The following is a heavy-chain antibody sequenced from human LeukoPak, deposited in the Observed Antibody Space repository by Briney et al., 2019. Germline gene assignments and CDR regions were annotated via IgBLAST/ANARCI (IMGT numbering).Heavy chain of an antibody. D-gene: IGHD3-10*01. Sequence: GGSLRLSCAASGFTFSSNEMNWVRQAPGKGLEWVSFITSSGNTMYYADSVKGRFTISRGNAKNSLYLQMNSLRADDTAVYYCARLRSKYCLDPWGEGTLVTVSS. CDR3: ARLRSKYCLDP. CDR2: ITSSGNTM. CDR1: GFTFSSNE. J-gene: IGHJ5*02. V-gene: IGHV3-48*03.